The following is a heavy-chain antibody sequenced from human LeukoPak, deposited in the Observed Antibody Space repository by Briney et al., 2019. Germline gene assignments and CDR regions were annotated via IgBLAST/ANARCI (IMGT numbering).Heavy chain of an antibody. CDR3: ARGAYSSSWLTYYYYYYYMDV. V-gene: IGHV4-38-2*02. D-gene: IGHD6-13*01. J-gene: IGHJ6*03. CDR2: IYHSGST. Sequence: SETLSLTCNVPGGSISSCYWSWIRQPPGKGLEWIGSIYHSGSTYYNPSLKSRVTISVDTSKNQFSLKLSSVAAADTAVYYCARGAYSSSWLTYYYYYYYMDVWGKGTTVTVSS. CDR1: GGSISSCY.